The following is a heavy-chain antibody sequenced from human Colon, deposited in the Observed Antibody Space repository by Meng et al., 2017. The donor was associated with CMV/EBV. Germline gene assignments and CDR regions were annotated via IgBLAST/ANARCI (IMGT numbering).Heavy chain of an antibody. J-gene: IGHJ4*02. V-gene: IGHV1-2*02. CDR1: GYTFTAYH. CDR2: INPTTGGT. D-gene: IGHD3-10*01. CDR3: GRYPVDGSASIDY. Sequence: ASVKVSCKASGYTFTAYHIHWVRQAPGQGFEWMVWINPTTGGTSYAQKFQGRVTMTRDTSISTAYMELSRLRSDDTALYYCGRYPVDGSASIDYWGQGTLVTVSS.